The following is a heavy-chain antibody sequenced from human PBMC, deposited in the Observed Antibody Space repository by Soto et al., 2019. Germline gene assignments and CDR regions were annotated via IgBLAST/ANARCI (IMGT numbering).Heavy chain of an antibody. CDR1: GGSISSYY. J-gene: IGHJ6*02. CDR2: VHHSWGS. Sequence: QVQLQESGPGLVKPSETLSLSCTVSGGSISSYYWSWFRQSPGKRMEWIGYVHHSWGSSYNPSLQSRVAISLDASKSQLPLKVTSVTATDTAVYYCARQGFGPLHGLVDVWGQGTTVTVSS. D-gene: IGHD3-10*01. V-gene: IGHV4-59*08. CDR3: ARQGFGPLHGLVDV.